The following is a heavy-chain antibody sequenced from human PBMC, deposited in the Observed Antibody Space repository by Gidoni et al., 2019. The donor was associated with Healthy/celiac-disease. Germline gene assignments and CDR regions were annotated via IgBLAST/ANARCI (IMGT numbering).Heavy chain of an antibody. CDR3: ARDPELLRYFDWLSDAFDI. CDR2: IKQDGSEK. D-gene: IGHD3-9*01. J-gene: IGHJ3*02. V-gene: IGHV3-7*01. Sequence: EVQLVESGGGLVQPGGSLRLSCAASGFTFSSYWMSWVRQAPGKGLGWVANIKQDGSEKYYVDSVKGRFTISRDNAKNSLYLQMNSLRAEDTAVYYCARDPELLRYFDWLSDAFDIWGQGTMVTVSS. CDR1: GFTFSSYW.